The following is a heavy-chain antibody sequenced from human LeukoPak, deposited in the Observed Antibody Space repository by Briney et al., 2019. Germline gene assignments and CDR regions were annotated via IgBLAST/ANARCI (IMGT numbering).Heavy chain of an antibody. Sequence: GGSLRLSCAASGFTFSSYEMNWVRQAPGKGLEWVSSISSSSSYIYYADSVKGRFTISRDNAKNSLYLQMNSLRAEDTAVYYCARVWLADAFDIWGQGTMVTVSS. J-gene: IGHJ3*02. V-gene: IGHV3-21*01. CDR1: GFTFSSYE. CDR3: ARVWLADAFDI. CDR2: ISSSSSYI. D-gene: IGHD6-19*01.